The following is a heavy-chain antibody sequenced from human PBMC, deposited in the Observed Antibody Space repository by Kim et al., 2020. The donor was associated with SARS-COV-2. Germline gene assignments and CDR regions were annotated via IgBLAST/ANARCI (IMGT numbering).Heavy chain of an antibody. V-gene: IGHV1-69*04. CDR1: GGTFSSYA. D-gene: IGHD6-19*01. CDR3: ARALAVEIYYYYGMDV. Sequence: SVKVSCKASGGTFSSYAISWVRQAPGQGLEWMGRIIPILGIANYAQKFQGRVTITADKSTSTAYMELSSLRSEDTAVYYCARALAVEIYYYYGMDVWGQGTTVTVSS. CDR2: IIPILGIA. J-gene: IGHJ6*02.